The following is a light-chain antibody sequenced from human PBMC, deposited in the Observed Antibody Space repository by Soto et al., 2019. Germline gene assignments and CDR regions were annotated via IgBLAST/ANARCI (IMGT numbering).Light chain of an antibody. CDR2: DVT. CDR3: CSYERSNSYI. Sequence: QSALTQPRSVSGSPGQSVTISCTGTSSDVGGYNYVSWYQQHPGKAPKLVIYDVTKRPSGVPDRFSGSKSGTTASLTISGLQAADEADYDCCSYERSNSYISGPGTKVTVL. J-gene: IGLJ1*01. V-gene: IGLV2-11*01. CDR1: SSDVGGYNY.